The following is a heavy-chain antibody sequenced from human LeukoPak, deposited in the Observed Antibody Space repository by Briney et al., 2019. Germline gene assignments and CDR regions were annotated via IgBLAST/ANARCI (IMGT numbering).Heavy chain of an antibody. D-gene: IGHD6-13*01. Sequence: GSLRLSRAASGFTFSSYAMSWVRQAPGKGLEWVSAISGSSGSTYYADSVKGRFTISRDNSKNTLYLQMNSLRAEDTAVYYCAKAGRWAAAAGNYFDYWGQGTLVTVSS. CDR3: AKAGRWAAAAGNYFDY. J-gene: IGHJ4*02. CDR2: ISGSSGST. CDR1: GFTFSSYA. V-gene: IGHV3-23*01.